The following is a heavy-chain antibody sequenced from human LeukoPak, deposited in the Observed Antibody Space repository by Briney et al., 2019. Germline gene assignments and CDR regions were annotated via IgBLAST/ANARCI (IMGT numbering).Heavy chain of an antibody. Sequence: ASVKVSCKASGGTFSSYAISWVRQAPGQGLEWMGWISAYNGNTNYAQKLQGRVTMTTDTSTSTAYMELRSLRSDDTAVYYCARGRISVHWRIVATRKERTRDYYGMDVWGQGTTVTVSS. CDR2: ISAYNGNT. D-gene: IGHD5-12*01. CDR1: GGTFSSYA. J-gene: IGHJ6*02. V-gene: IGHV1-18*01. CDR3: ARGRISVHWRIVATRKERTRDYYGMDV.